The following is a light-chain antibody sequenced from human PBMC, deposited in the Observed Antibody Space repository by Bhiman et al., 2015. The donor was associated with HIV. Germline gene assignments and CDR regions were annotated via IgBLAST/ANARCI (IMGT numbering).Light chain of an antibody. CDR2: YDS. J-gene: IGLJ3*02. Sequence: SYELTQPPSVSVAPGKTARITCGGNNIGSTSVHWYQQKPGQAPVLVIYYDSDRPSGIPERFSGSNSGNTATLTISRVEAGDEADYYCQVWDSSSDHRVFGGGTFLTVL. CDR1: NIGSTS. V-gene: IGLV3-21*04. CDR3: QVWDSSSDHRV.